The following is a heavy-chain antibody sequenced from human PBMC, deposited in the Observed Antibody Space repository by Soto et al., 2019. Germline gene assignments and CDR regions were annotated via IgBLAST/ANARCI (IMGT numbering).Heavy chain of an antibody. CDR3: ARGEGVGAYYYYGMDV. CDR2: ISTSSSFI. V-gene: IGHV3-21*01. D-gene: IGHD1-26*01. CDR1: GFTFRSHS. Sequence: VGSLRLSCAGSGFTFRSHSMNWVRQAPGRGLEWVASISTSSSFIYYGDSVRGRFIIPRDNAKNSLYLQMNSLRAEDTAVYYCARGEGVGAYYYYGMDVWGQGTTVTVSS. J-gene: IGHJ6*02.